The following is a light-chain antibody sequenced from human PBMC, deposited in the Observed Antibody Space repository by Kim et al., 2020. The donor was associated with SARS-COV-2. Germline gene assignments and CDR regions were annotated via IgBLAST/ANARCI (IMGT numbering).Light chain of an antibody. V-gene: IGLV2-23*01. Sequence: GHSFNISCTVTSSHVRSYHLVSWYQHHPGKDPKNMIYEGSKRPSGVSNRLSGSKSSDTASLTISELQAEDEANYYCCTYAGSSTYDFGTGTKVTVL. CDR1: SSHVRSYHL. J-gene: IGLJ1*01. CDR3: CTYAGSSTYD. CDR2: EGS.